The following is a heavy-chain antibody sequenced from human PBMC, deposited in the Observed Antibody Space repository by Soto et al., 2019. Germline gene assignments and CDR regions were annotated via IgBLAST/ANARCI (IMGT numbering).Heavy chain of an antibody. J-gene: IGHJ4*02. CDR2: ISAYNGDT. D-gene: IGHD2-15*01. V-gene: IGHV1-18*01. CDR3: ARVYDIVVVAADF. Sequence: QVQLVQSGGEVKKPGASVKVSCKASGYTFSNYGISWVRQAPGQGLEWMGWISAYNGDTDHAQKLQGRVTMTTDTSTSTAYMELRSRRSYDTAVYYCARVYDIVVVAADFWGQGTPVTVSS. CDR1: GYTFSNYG.